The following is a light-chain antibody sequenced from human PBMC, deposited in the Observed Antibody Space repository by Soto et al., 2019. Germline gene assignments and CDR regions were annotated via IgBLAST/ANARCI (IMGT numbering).Light chain of an antibody. CDR1: SSNIGAGYD. Sequence: QSVLTQPPSVSGAPGQRVTISCTGSSSNIGAGYDVHWYQQLPGTAPKLLIYSNSQRPSGVPDRFSGSKSGTSASLAISGLQSEDEADYYCAAWDGSLNGHVFGTGTKVTVL. CDR3: AAWDGSLNGHV. CDR2: SNS. J-gene: IGLJ1*01. V-gene: IGLV1-40*01.